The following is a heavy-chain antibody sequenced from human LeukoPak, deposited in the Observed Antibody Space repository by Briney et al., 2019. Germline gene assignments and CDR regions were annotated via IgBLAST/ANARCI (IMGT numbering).Heavy chain of an antibody. Sequence: AGGSLRLSCAASGFTFSSYALSWVRQAPGKGLEWVSAISGSGDNTYYANSVKGRFTIFRDNPKNSLYLQMNSLRAEDTAVYYCAKDGGSDPDSFDIWGQGTMVTVSS. J-gene: IGHJ3*02. D-gene: IGHD2-15*01. CDR3: AKDGGSDPDSFDI. V-gene: IGHV3-23*01. CDR2: ISGSGDNT. CDR1: GFTFSSYA.